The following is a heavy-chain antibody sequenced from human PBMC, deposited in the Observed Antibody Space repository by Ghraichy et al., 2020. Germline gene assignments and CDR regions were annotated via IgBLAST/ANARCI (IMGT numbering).Heavy chain of an antibody. CDR1: GFTCSSHS. J-gene: IGHJ4*02. CDR2: ISSDSTYI. V-gene: IGHV3-21*01. Sequence: GGSLRLSCAASGFTCSSHSMNWVRQAPGKGLEWISCISSDSTYIYYPDSVKGRFTISRDNAKNSLYLQMNSLRADDTAVYYCVRGGDLYCTPATCHPFDCWGQGTLVTVSS. D-gene: IGHD2-8*01. CDR3: VRGGDLYCTPATCHPFDC.